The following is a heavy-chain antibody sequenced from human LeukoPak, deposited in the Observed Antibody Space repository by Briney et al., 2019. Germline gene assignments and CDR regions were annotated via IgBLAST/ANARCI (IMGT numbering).Heavy chain of an antibody. V-gene: IGHV3-30*18. CDR2: ISSDGSGT. CDR3: AKEQPIAARQGAIDY. Sequence: GGSLRLSCAASGFTFNSYGMHWVRQAPGKGLEWVASISSDGSGTYYVDSVKGRFTISRDNSKNTLYLQMNSLRAEDTAVYYCAKEQPIAARQGAIDYWGQGTLVTVSS. J-gene: IGHJ4*02. CDR1: GFTFNSYG. D-gene: IGHD6-6*01.